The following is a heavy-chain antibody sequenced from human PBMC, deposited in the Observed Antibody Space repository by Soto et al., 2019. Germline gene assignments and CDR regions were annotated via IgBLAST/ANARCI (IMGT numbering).Heavy chain of an antibody. Sequence: PGESLKISCKGSGYSFTSYWIGWVRQMPGKGLEWMGIIYPGDSDTRYSPSFQGQVTISADKSISTAYLQWSSLKASDTAMYYCARGVYDILTGYYAPPPYGMDVWGQGTTVTVSS. CDR3: ARGVYDILTGYYAPPPYGMDV. CDR1: GYSFTSYW. J-gene: IGHJ6*02. D-gene: IGHD3-9*01. CDR2: IYPGDSDT. V-gene: IGHV5-51*01.